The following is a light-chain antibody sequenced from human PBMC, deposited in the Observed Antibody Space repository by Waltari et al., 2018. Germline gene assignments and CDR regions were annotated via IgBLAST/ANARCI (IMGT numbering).Light chain of an antibody. Sequence: MVMTQSPATLSVSPGERATLSCRASQSISINLAWYQQKPGQAPRLLIFGASTRATGVPARFSGSGSGTELSLTISSLQSEDFAVYYCQQYSNWPPTYTFGQGTKLEIK. J-gene: IGKJ2*01. CDR1: QSISIN. CDR2: GAS. V-gene: IGKV3-15*01. CDR3: QQYSNWPPTYT.